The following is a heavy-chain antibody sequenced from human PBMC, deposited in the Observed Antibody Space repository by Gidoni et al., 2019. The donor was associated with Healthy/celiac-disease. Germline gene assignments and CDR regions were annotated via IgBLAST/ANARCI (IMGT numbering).Heavy chain of an antibody. CDR3: AITDDVDTAMVLLC. Sequence: QVQLVQSGAEVKKPGSSVKVSCKASGSPFSSYAISWVRQAPGQGLEWMGRIIPIFGIANYAQKFQGRVTITADKSTSTAYMELSSLRSEDTAVYYCAITDDVDTAMVLLCWGQGTLVTVSS. J-gene: IGHJ4*02. CDR1: GSPFSSYA. CDR2: IIPIFGIA. D-gene: IGHD5-18*01. V-gene: IGHV1-69*04.